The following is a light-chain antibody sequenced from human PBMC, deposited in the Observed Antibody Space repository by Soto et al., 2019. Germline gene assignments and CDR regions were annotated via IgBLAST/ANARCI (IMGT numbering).Light chain of an antibody. CDR3: KQSYSSPWT. CDR2: IES. J-gene: IGKJ1*01. V-gene: IGKV1-39*01. Sequence: DIQMTHAPSSLSVSALDRVTITFLASQSIGSSLNWYKQKRGQAPKLLIYIESSLESGVPSRFSGSGSGKQFAITISSMQTEDFENYYCKQSYSSPWTFGQGTTVDIK. CDR1: QSIGSS.